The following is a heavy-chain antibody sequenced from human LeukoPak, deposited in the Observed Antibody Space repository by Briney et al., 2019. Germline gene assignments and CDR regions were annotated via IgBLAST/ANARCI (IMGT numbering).Heavy chain of an antibody. D-gene: IGHD6-13*01. CDR3: AKTRPLDSSSWSHGDY. J-gene: IGHJ4*02. Sequence: QSGGSLRLSCAASGFTFSSYAMSWVRQAPGKGLEWVSAISGSGDSTYYGDSVKGRFTISRDNSKNTLYLQMNGLRAEDTAVYYCAKTRPLDSSSWSHGDYWGQGTLVTVSS. CDR2: ISGSGDST. V-gene: IGHV3-23*01. CDR1: GFTFSSYA.